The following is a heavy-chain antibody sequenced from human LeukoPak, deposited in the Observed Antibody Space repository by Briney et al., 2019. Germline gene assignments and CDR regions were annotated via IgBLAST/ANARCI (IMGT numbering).Heavy chain of an antibody. CDR2: INPSGGST. J-gene: IGHJ6*02. D-gene: IGHD2-15*01. V-gene: IGHV1-46*01. CDR1: GYTFTSYY. Sequence: ASVKVSCKASGYTFTSYYMHWVRQAPGQGLEWMGIINPSGGSTSYAQKFQGRVTVTRDTSTSTVYMELSSLRSEDTAVYYCARDRGCSGGSCYGMDVWGQGTTVTVSS. CDR3: ARDRGCSGGSCYGMDV.